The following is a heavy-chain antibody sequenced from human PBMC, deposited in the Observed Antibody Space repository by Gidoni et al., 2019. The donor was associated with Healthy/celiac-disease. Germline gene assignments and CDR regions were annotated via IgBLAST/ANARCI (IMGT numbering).Heavy chain of an antibody. J-gene: IGHJ4*02. CDR1: GGSISSSSYY. Sequence: QLQLQESGPGLVKPSETLSLTCTVSGGSISSSSYYWGWIRQPPGKGLEWIGSIYYSGSTYYNPSLKSRVTISVDTSKNQFSLKLSSVTAADTAVYYCASIYYDSSGYYTYLSQTFDYWGQGTLVTVSS. CDR2: IYYSGST. V-gene: IGHV4-39*01. D-gene: IGHD3-22*01. CDR3: ASIYYDSSGYYTYLSQTFDY.